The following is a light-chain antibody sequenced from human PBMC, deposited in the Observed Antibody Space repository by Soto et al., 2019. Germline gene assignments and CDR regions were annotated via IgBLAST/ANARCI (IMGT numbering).Light chain of an antibody. CDR3: QQRSNWPIT. J-gene: IGKJ5*01. CDR1: QSVSTY. Sequence: EIVLTQSPATLSLSPGERVTLSCRARQSVSTYLAWYQQRPGHAPRLLIYDASNRATGIPARFSGSGSGTDCTLTISSLEPEDFAVYYCQQRSNWPITFGQGTRLDIK. V-gene: IGKV3-11*01. CDR2: DAS.